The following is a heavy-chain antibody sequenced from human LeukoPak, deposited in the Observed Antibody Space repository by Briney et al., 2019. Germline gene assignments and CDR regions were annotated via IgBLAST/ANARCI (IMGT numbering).Heavy chain of an antibody. CDR2: ITSSSNI. J-gene: IGHJ5*02. D-gene: IGHD6-6*01. V-gene: IGHV3-48*02. CDR3: ARSANPGVHEFDP. CDR1: GFTFSSYS. Sequence: PGGSLRPSCAASGFTFSSYSMAWVRQAPGKGLDWLSYITSSSNINYTDSVKGRFTISRENVKNSLYLQMNSLRDEDTAVYYCARSANPGVHEFDPWGQGTLVTVSS.